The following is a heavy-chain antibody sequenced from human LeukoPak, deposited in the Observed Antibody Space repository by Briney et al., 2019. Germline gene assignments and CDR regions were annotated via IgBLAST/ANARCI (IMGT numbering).Heavy chain of an antibody. D-gene: IGHD2-2*01. J-gene: IGHJ4*02. CDR1: GFTFSNAW. CDR2: ISGSGSIK. V-gene: IGHV3-11*01. CDR3: AIEGYCSSTNCPPFDY. Sequence: PGGSLRLSCAVSGFTFSNAWMSWVRQAPGKGLQWVSYISGSGSIKYYADSVKGRFTISRDNAKNSLYLQMNSLRAEDTAVYYCAIEGYCSSTNCPPFDYWGQGTLVTVSS.